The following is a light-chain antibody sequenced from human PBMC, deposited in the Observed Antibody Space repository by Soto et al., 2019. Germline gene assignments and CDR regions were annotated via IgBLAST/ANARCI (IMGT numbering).Light chain of an antibody. CDR1: QNIDNW. CDR3: QQYDM. CDR2: KAS. J-gene: IGKJ1*01. V-gene: IGKV1-5*03. Sequence: DVQMTQSPSTLSASVGDRVTITCRASQNIDNWLAWYQQKPGEAPKLLIYKASILESGVPSRFSGSGSGTEFTLTITSLQPEDFATYYCQQYDMFGPGTKVDIK.